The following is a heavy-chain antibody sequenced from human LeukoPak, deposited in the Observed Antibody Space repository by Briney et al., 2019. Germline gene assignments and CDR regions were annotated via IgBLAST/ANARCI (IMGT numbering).Heavy chain of an antibody. CDR2: IIPMFRKA. CDR1: GGTFNTYA. D-gene: IGHD2-2*01. CDR3: ARERLYCDDTRCFLDY. J-gene: IGHJ4*02. V-gene: IGHV1-69*01. Sequence: SVKVSCKASGGTFNTYAISWFRQAPGQGPEWMGGIIPMFRKANYAQKFQGRVTITADESTSTAYMELSSLRSDDTAMYYCARERLYCDDTRCFLDYWGQGTLVAVSS.